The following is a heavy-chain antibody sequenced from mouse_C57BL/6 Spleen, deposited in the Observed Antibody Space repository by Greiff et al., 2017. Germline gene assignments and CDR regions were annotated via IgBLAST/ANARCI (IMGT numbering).Heavy chain of an antibody. J-gene: IGHJ1*03. Sequence: QVQLQQSGPELVKPGASVKISCKASGYAFSSSWMNWVKQRPGKGLEWIGRIYPGDGDTNYNGKFKSKATLTVDTSSSTAYMQLSSLTSEDSAVYYCVGYDGWYFDVWGTGTTVTVSS. D-gene: IGHD2-14*01. CDR3: VGYDGWYFDV. V-gene: IGHV1-82*01. CDR2: IYPGDGDT. CDR1: GYAFSSSW.